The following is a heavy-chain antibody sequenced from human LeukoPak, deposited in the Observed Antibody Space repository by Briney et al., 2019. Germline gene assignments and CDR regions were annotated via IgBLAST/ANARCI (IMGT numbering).Heavy chain of an antibody. Sequence: PGGSLRLSCAASGFTFSSHAMSWVRQAPGKGLEWVSAIRDNGGSTYYADSVKGRFTISRDNSKNTLDLQMNSLRAEDTAVYYCAKEGSGWSFDMWGQGTMVTVSS. V-gene: IGHV3-23*01. CDR2: IRDNGGST. J-gene: IGHJ3*02. CDR3: AKEGSGWSFDM. CDR1: GFTFSSHA. D-gene: IGHD6-19*01.